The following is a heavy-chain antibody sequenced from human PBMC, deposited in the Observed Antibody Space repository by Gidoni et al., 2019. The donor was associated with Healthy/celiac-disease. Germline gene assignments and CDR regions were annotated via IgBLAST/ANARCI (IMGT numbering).Heavy chain of an antibody. CDR2: ISAYNGNT. D-gene: IGHD3-3*01. CDR1: GNTFTSYG. V-gene: IGHV1-18*01. J-gene: IGHJ6*02. CDR3: ARDYPARRELFLEWLWDV. Sequence: QVQLVQSGAEVKKPGAAVKVSGKASGNTFTSYGNSWVRQAPGQGLEWMGWISAYNGNTNSAQKLPGRVTMTTDTSTSTAYMELRSLRSDDPAVYYCARDYPARRELFLEWLWDVWGQGTTVTVSS.